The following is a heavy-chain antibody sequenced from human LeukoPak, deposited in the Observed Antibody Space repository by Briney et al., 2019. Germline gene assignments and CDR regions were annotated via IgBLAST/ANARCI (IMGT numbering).Heavy chain of an antibody. Sequence: SETLSLTCTVSGGSISSYYWSWIRQPPGKGLEWIGCIYHSGSTIYNPSLKSRVTISVDTSKSQFSLRLSSLTAADTAVYYCARQGGYYYDILFWGQGNLVTVAS. CDR3: ARQGGYYYDILF. V-gene: IGHV4-59*08. CDR1: GGSISSYY. D-gene: IGHD3-9*01. J-gene: IGHJ4*02. CDR2: IYHSGST.